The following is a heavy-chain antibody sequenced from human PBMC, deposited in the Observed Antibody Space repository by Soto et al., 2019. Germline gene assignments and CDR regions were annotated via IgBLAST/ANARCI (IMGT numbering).Heavy chain of an antibody. V-gene: IGHV1-3*01. CDR1: GYIFSDYV. CDR3: ARASAILPGTYFDY. J-gene: IGHJ4*02. D-gene: IGHD6-13*01. Sequence: QVQLVQSGAEMKQPGASVKVSCKTSGYIFSDYVIHWVRQAPGQRPEWMGYIYGDNTYTKYSEKFQGRVTITSDTSATTGYMGLGSLTSEDTAVYYCARASAILPGTYFDYWGLGTLVTVFS. CDR2: IYGDNTYT.